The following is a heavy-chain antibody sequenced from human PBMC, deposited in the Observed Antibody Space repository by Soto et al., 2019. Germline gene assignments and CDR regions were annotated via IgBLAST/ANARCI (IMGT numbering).Heavy chain of an antibody. D-gene: IGHD6-13*01. CDR1: GFTFDDYA. J-gene: IGHJ1*01. V-gene: IGHV3-9*01. CDR3: VKDESINWYSGHFRH. CDR2: INWNSGSI. Sequence: EVQLVESGGGLVQPGRSLRLSCAASGFTFDDYAMHWVRQVPGKGLEWVSGINWNSGSIGYGDSVKGRFAISRDNAKNSLHLQMTSLSAEDTAFYYCVKDESINWYSGHFRHWGQGNLVTVSS.